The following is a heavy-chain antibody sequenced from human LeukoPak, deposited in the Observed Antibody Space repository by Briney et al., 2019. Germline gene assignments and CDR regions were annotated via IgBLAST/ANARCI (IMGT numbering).Heavy chain of an antibody. Sequence: SGTLSLTCTVSGGSISSYYWSWLRQPPGKGLEWIGYIYYSGSTNYNPSLKSRVTISVDTSKNQFSLKLSSVTAADTAVYYCARAGDCGGDCYMSRFDPWGQGTLVTVSS. CDR2: IYYSGST. D-gene: IGHD2-21*02. CDR1: GGSISSYY. CDR3: ARAGDCGGDCYMSRFDP. V-gene: IGHV4-59*07. J-gene: IGHJ5*02.